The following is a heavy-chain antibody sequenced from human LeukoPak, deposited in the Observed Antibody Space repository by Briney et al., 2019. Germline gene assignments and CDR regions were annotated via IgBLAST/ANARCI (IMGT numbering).Heavy chain of an antibody. CDR3: ARGSGYSSGWSTRRYYYYYGMDV. Sequence: SETLSLTCAVYGGSFSGYYWSWIRQPPGKGLEWIGEINHSGSTNYNPSLKSRVTISVDTSKNQFSLKLSSVTAADTAVYYCARGSGYSSGWSTRRYYYYYGMDVWGQGTTVTVSS. CDR2: INHSGST. D-gene: IGHD6-19*01. J-gene: IGHJ6*02. V-gene: IGHV4-34*01. CDR1: GGSFSGYY.